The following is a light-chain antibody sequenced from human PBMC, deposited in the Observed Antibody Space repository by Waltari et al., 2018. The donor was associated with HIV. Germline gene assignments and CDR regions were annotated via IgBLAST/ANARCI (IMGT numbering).Light chain of an antibody. Sequence: QSALTQPRSVSGSPGQSVTISCPGTSSAVGGYNYVSWYQQHPGKAPKLMIYDVSKRPSGVPDRFSGSKSGNTASLTISGLQAEDEADYYCCSYAGLKVFGTGTKVTVL. V-gene: IGLV2-11*01. CDR1: SSAVGGYNY. CDR2: DVS. CDR3: CSYAGLKV. J-gene: IGLJ1*01.